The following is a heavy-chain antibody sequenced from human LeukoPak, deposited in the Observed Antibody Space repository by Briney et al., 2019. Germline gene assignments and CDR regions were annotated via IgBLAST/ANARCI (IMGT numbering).Heavy chain of an antibody. D-gene: IGHD2-2*01. Sequence: SVKVSCKASGGTFSSYAISWVRQAPGQGLEWMGGIIPIFGTANYAQKFQGRVTITTDESTSTAYMELSSLRSEDTAVYYCAREGCSSTSCYGYSYSYWFDPWGQGTLVTVSS. J-gene: IGHJ5*02. CDR2: IIPIFGTA. CDR1: GGTFSSYA. CDR3: AREGCSSTSCYGYSYSYWFDP. V-gene: IGHV1-69*05.